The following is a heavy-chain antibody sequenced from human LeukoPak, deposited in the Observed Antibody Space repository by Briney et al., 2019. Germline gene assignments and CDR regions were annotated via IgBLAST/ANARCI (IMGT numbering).Heavy chain of an antibody. CDR3: ARATPPGSTTAIDY. CDR2: IYTSGST. D-gene: IGHD1-14*01. J-gene: IGHJ4*02. V-gene: IGHV4-61*02. CDR1: RGSISSGSYY. Sequence: SETLSLTCTVSRGSISSGSYYWNWIRQPAGKGLEWIGRIYTSGSTNYNPSLKSRVTISVDTSKNQFSLKLSSVTAADTAVYYCARATPPGSTTAIDYWGQGTLVTVSS.